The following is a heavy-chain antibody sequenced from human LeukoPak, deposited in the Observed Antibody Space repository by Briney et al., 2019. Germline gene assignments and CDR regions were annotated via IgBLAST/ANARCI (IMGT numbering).Heavy chain of an antibody. CDR2: INQDASEK. CDR3: AKVTIAAAGTYFDY. Sequence: GGSLRLSCAASGFTVRSNYMSWVRQAPGKGLEWVASINQDASEKYYVDSVKGRFTISRDNAKNSLYLQMNSLRVEDTAVYYCAKVTIAAAGTYFDYWGQGTLVTVSS. J-gene: IGHJ4*02. V-gene: IGHV3-7*01. D-gene: IGHD6-13*01. CDR1: GFTVRSNY.